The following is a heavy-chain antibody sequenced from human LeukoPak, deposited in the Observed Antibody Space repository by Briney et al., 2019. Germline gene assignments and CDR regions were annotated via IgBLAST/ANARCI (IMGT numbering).Heavy chain of an antibody. D-gene: IGHD2-2*01. V-gene: IGHV4-4*07. CDR1: GGSINNCY. Sequence: PSETLSLTCNVSGGSINNCYWTWVRQPAGKGLEWIGRVYSTGSPNYNPSLKSRVSMSVDTSRNQFSMKLSSVTAADTAVYFCARYYCSSISCYHHLDYWGQGILVTVSS. CDR2: VYSTGSP. CDR3: ARYYCSSISCYHHLDY. J-gene: IGHJ4*02.